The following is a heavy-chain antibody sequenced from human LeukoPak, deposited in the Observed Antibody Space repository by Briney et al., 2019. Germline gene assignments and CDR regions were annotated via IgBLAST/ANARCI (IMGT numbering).Heavy chain of an antibody. V-gene: IGHV4-34*01. CDR3: VTYYYGSSAPKRNY. J-gene: IGHJ4*02. Sequence: MTSETLSLTCAVYGGSFSGYYWSWIRQPPGKGLEWIGEINHSGSTNYNPSLKGRVTISVDTSKNQFSLKLSSVTAADTAVYYCVTYYYGSSAPKRNYWGQGILVTVSS. CDR2: INHSGST. CDR1: GGSFSGYY. D-gene: IGHD3-22*01.